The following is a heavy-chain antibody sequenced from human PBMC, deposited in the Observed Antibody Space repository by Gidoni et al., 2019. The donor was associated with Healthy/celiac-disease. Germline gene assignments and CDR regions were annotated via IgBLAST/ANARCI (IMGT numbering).Heavy chain of an antibody. J-gene: IGHJ3*02. CDR1: GFPFSSYS. V-gene: IGHV3-21*01. CDR3: ARDLNDFWSGRAFDI. Sequence: EVQLVESGGGLVKPGGSLRLSCAASGFPFSSYSMNWVRQAPGKGLEWVSSISSSSSYIYYADSVKGRFTISRDNAKNSLYPQMNSLRAEDTAVYYCARDLNDFWSGRAFDIWGQGTMVTVSS. D-gene: IGHD3-3*01. CDR2: ISSSSSYI.